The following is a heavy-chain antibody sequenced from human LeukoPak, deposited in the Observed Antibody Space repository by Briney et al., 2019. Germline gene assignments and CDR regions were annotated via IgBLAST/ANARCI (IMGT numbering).Heavy chain of an antibody. J-gene: IGHJ4*02. CDR1: GFTFSNYA. CDR3: AKLDCSGSSCYQFDC. V-gene: IGHV3-23*01. D-gene: IGHD2-15*01. CDR2: ITGSGGST. Sequence: HPGGSLRLSWAASGFTFSNYAMSWVRQAPGKGLEWVSVITGSGGSTFYADSVKGRFTISRDNSKNTLYLQMNSLRAEDTAVYYCAKLDCSGSSCYQFDCWGQGTLVTVSS.